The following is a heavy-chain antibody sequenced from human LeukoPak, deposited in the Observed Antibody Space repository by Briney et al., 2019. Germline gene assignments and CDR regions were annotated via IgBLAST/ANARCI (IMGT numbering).Heavy chain of an antibody. J-gene: IGHJ4*02. V-gene: IGHV3-23*01. Sequence: GGSLRISCAASGFTFSTCAMSWVRQAPGKGPEWVSAISDSGRNTYYVDSVKGRFTISRDNSKNTLYLQMNSLRAEDTAVYYCAKDSGSYYFDYWGQGTLVTVSS. CDR1: GFTFSTCA. CDR3: AKDSGSYYFDY. CDR2: ISDSGRNT. D-gene: IGHD1-26*01.